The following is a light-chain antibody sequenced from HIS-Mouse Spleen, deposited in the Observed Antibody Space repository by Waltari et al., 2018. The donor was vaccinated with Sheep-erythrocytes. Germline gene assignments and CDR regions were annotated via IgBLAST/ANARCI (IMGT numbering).Light chain of an antibody. J-gene: IGLJ2*01. V-gene: IGLV2-23*01. CDR1: SSDVGSYNL. Sequence: QSALTQPASVSGCPGQSITLPCTGTSSDVGSYNLVSWYQQHPGKAPKLMIYEGSKRPSGVSNRFSGSKSGNTASMTISGLQAEDEADYYCCSYAGSSTLVFGGGTKLTVL. CDR2: EGS. CDR3: CSYAGSSTLV.